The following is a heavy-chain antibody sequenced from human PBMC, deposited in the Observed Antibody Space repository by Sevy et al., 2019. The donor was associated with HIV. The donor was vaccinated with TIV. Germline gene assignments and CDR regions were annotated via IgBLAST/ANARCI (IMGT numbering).Heavy chain of an antibody. V-gene: IGHV3-7*01. CDR2: IKQDGSVK. CDR1: EFTLNSYW. CDR3: VRAIAADGSF. Sequence: GGSLRLSCVASEFTLNSYWMSWIRQAPGKGLEWVANIKQDGSVKYYVDSVKGRFTISRDNARNLLYLQMNSLRVEETALYYCVRAIAADGSFWGQGTLVTVSS. D-gene: IGHD6-13*01. J-gene: IGHJ4*02.